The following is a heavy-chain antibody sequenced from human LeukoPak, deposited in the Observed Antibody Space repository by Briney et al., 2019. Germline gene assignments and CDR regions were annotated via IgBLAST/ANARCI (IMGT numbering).Heavy chain of an antibody. J-gene: IGHJ4*02. D-gene: IGHD3/OR15-3a*01. V-gene: IGHV3-23*01. Sequence: GGSLRLSCAASGFTFSSYAMSWVRQAPGKGLEWVSAISGNGAGTYYADSVKGRFTISRDNSRNTLYLQMNSLRVEDTAVYYCANTGGTGVLGYFDYWGQGTLVTVSS. CDR2: ISGNGAGT. CDR3: ANTGGTGVLGYFDY. CDR1: GFTFSSYA.